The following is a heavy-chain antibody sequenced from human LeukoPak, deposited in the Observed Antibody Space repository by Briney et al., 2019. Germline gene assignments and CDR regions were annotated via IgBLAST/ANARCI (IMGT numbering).Heavy chain of an antibody. Sequence: PGRSLRLSCAASGFTFDDYAMHWVRQAPGKGLEWVSGISWNSGSIGYADSVKGRFTISRDNAKNSLYLQMNSLRAEDTALYYCAKGHSSWGPFDYWGQGTLVTVSS. V-gene: IGHV3-9*01. CDR3: AKGHSSWGPFDY. J-gene: IGHJ4*02. CDR1: GFTFDDYA. CDR2: ISWNSGSI. D-gene: IGHD6-13*01.